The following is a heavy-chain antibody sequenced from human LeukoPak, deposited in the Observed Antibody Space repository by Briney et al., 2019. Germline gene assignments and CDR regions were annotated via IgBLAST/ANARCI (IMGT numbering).Heavy chain of an antibody. V-gene: IGHV4-59*01. Sequence: PSETLSLTCTVSGGSISNNYWSWIRQPPGKGLEWIWYIYYSGSTNYNPSLKSRVTISVDTSKNQFSLKLSSVTTADTAVYYCARGISDFQHWGQGTLVTVSS. CDR3: ARGISDFQH. CDR1: GGSISNNY. J-gene: IGHJ1*01. D-gene: IGHD6-19*01. CDR2: IYYSGST.